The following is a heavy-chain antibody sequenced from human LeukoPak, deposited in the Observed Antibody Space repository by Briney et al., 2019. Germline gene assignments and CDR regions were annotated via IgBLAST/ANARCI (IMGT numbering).Heavy chain of an antibody. CDR3: ARAERYYDFWSGYYDDYYYMDV. Sequence: GGSLRLSCVASGFTFSRYWMHWVRQAPGKGLVWVARINSDGSSTTYADPVKGRFTISRDNAKNMLYLQMSSLRAEDAAVYYCARAERYYDFWSGYYDDYYYMDVWGKGTTVTVSS. V-gene: IGHV3-74*01. CDR2: INSDGSST. J-gene: IGHJ6*03. CDR1: GFTFSRYW. D-gene: IGHD3-3*01.